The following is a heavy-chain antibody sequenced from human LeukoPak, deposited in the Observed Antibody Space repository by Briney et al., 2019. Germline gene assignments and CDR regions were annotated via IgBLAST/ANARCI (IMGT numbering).Heavy chain of an antibody. J-gene: IGHJ4*02. D-gene: IGHD4-11*01. Sequence: GGSLRLSCAASGFTFSSYEMNWVRQAPGKGLEWAAVISYDGNNKYYADSVKGRFTISRDNSKNTLYLQMNSLRAEDTAVYYCARDVGPATVTTGGHWGQGTLVTVSS. CDR2: ISYDGNNK. CDR1: GFTFSSYE. V-gene: IGHV3-30-3*01. CDR3: ARDVGPATVTTGGH.